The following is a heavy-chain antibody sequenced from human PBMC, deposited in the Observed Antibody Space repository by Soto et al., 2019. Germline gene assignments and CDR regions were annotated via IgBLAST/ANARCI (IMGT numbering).Heavy chain of an antibody. CDR2: INPSGGTT. Sequence: ASVKVSCKASGYTFTYNFMHWVRQAPGQGLEWMGIINPSGGTTRAAQKFQGRVTMTRDTSTSTVYMELSSLRSEDTAVYYCARGPHIAVDHYKKYYFDYWGQGXLVPVCS. CDR1: GYTFTYNF. CDR3: ARGPHIAVDHYKKYYFDY. V-gene: IGHV1-46*01. D-gene: IGHD2-15*01. J-gene: IGHJ4*02.